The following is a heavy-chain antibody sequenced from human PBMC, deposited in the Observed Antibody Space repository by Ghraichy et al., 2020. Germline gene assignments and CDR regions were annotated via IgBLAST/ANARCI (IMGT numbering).Heavy chain of an antibody. CDR3: AKHRVRYNIGWSIDY. V-gene: IGHV3-23*01. CDR2: ISGSGSST. Sequence: GGSLRLSCAASGFTFSSYVMSWVRQAPGKGLEWVSGISGSGSSTYYADSVKGRFTISRDNSKNTLYLQMDSLRAEDTAIYYCAKHRVRYNIGWSIDYWGQGTLVTVSS. D-gene: IGHD6-19*01. CDR1: GFTFSSYV. J-gene: IGHJ4*02.